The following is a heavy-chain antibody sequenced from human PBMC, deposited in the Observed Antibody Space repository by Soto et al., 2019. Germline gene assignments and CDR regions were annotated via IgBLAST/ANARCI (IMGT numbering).Heavy chain of an antibody. V-gene: IGHV2-5*02. CDR2: IYWDDPK. CDR1: GFSLSTRGVG. J-gene: IGHJ4*02. CDR3: ARKGPEAWPLDF. Sequence: QITLKESGPTLVKPTQTLTLTCTFSGFSLSTRGVGVGWIRQPPGKALEWLAVIYWDDPKEYSPSLQNRVPITKDTSKNQVVLTMTNMGPMDTGTYYCARKGPEAWPLDFWGQGTLVTVSS.